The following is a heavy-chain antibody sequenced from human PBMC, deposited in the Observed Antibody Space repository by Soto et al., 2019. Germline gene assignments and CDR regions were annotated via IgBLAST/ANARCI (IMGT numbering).Heavy chain of an antibody. CDR2: INHSGST. CDR1: GGSFSGYY. D-gene: IGHD5-18*01. J-gene: IGHJ4*02. V-gene: IGHV4-34*01. Sequence: QVQLQQWGAGLLKPSETLSLTCAVYGGSFSGYYWSWIRQPPGKGLEWIGEINHSGSTNYNPSLKSRVTISVDTSKNQFSLKLSSVTAADTAVYYCARFETAMVYYFDYWGQGTLVTVSS. CDR3: ARFETAMVYYFDY.